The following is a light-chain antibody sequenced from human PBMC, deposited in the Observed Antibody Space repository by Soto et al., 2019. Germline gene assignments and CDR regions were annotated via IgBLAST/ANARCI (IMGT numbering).Light chain of an antibody. CDR1: QSVSSSY. CDR2: GAS. Sequence: EIVLTQSPGTLSLSPGERATLSCRASQSVSSSYLAWYQQKPGQAPRLLIYGASSRATGIPDRFSGSESGTDFTLTSSRLEPEDFAVYYCQQDGSSPYTFGQGTKLESK. V-gene: IGKV3-20*01. CDR3: QQDGSSPYT. J-gene: IGKJ2*01.